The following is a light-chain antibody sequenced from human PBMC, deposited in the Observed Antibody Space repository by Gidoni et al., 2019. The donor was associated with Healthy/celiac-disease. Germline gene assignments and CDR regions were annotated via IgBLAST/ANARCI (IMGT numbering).Light chain of an antibody. CDR3: QQYYSYPLT. CDR2: AAS. J-gene: IGKJ1*01. CDR1: QGISSY. Sequence: AIRITHSPSALSASTGDRVTITCRASQGISSYLAWYQQKPGKAPKLLIYAASTLQSGVPSRFSGSGSGTDFTLTISCLQSEDFATYYCQQYYSYPLTFGRGTKVEIK. V-gene: IGKV1-8*01.